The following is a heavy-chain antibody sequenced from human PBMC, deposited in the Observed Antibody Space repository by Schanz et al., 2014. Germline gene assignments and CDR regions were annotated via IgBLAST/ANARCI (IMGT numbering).Heavy chain of an antibody. CDR1: GGSISSSSYY. Sequence: QLQLQESGPGLVKPSETLSLTCTVSGGSISSSSYYWGWIRQPPGKGLEWIGNIYSSGSTNYNPSLKSRVAISIDMSKNQFSLKLTSVTAADTAVYYCGADYGGYPAFDYWGRGTLVAVSS. J-gene: IGHJ4*02. CDR3: GADYGGYPAFDY. V-gene: IGHV4-61*05. CDR2: IYSSGST. D-gene: IGHD4-17*01.